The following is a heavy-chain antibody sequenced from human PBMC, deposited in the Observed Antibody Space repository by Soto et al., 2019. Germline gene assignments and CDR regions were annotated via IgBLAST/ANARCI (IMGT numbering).Heavy chain of an antibody. Sequence: QITLRESGPTLVKPTQTLTLSCTLSGFSINTGGVGVGWIRQPPGQAPEWLALLYWNDDEWYRPSLRYGLSVTKDASENRVVLTMTHLDPTDTGTYYCAKRRAISNKLFFDHWGQGALVTVSS. D-gene: IGHD4-4*01. J-gene: IGHJ4*02. CDR3: AKRRAISNKLFFDH. CDR1: GFSINTGGVG. V-gene: IGHV2-5*01. CDR2: LYWNDDE.